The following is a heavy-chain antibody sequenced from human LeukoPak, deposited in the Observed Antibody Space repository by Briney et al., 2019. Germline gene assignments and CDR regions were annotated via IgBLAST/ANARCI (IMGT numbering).Heavy chain of an antibody. CDR3: YGYCSGGSCYSLEEYFQH. Sequence: SETLSLTCTVSGGSISSSSYYWGWIRRPPGKGLEWIGSIYYSGSTYYNPSLKSRVTISVDTSKNQFSLKLSSVTAADTAVYYCYGYCSGGSCYSLEEYFQHWGQGTLVTVSS. V-gene: IGHV4-39*01. J-gene: IGHJ1*01. CDR1: GGSISSSSYY. CDR2: IYYSGST. D-gene: IGHD2-15*01.